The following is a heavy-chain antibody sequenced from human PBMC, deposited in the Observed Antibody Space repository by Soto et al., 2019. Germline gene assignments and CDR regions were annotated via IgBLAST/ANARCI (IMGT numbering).Heavy chain of an antibody. CDR2: INHSGST. V-gene: IGHV4-34*01. D-gene: IGHD6-13*01. CDR3: ARQFKGIAMRDY. CDR1: GGSFSSYY. Sequence: QVHLQQWGAGLLKPSETLSLNCGVYGGSFSSYYWSWIRQPPGKGLEWIGEINHSGSTNYNNQSLKSRVTISVDTSKNQFSLKLSSVTAADTAEYYCARQFKGIAMRDYWVQGTLVTVSS. J-gene: IGHJ4*02.